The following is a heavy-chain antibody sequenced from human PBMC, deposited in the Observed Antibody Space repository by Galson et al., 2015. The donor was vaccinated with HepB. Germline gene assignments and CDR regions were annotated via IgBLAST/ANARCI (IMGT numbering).Heavy chain of an antibody. CDR3: ATWEYCGGDCYFLDY. Sequence: SVKVSCKVSGYTLTELSMHWVRQAPGKGLEWMGGFNPEDGETIYAQKFQGRVTMTEDTSTDTAYMELSSLRSEDTAVYYCATWEYCGGDCYFLDYWGQGTLVTVSS. CDR2: FNPEDGET. J-gene: IGHJ4*02. D-gene: IGHD2-21*02. CDR1: GYTLTELS. V-gene: IGHV1-24*01.